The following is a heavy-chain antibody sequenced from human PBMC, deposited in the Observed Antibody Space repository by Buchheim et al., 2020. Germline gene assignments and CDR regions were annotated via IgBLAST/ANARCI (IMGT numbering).Heavy chain of an antibody. D-gene: IGHD3-3*01. V-gene: IGHV3-23*01. CDR1: GFTFSSYA. J-gene: IGHJ5*02. CDR3: AKRYSPGDYDFWSGYYSAPFDP. Sequence: EVQLLESGGGLVQPGGSLRLSCAASGFTFSSYAMSWVRQAPGKGLEWVSAISGSGGSTYYADSVKGRFTISRDNSKNTLYLQMNSLRAEDTAVYYCAKRYSPGDYDFWSGYYSAPFDPWGQGTL. CDR2: ISGSGGST.